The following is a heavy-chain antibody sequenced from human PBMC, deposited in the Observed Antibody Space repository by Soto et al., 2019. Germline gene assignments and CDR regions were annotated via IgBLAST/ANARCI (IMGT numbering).Heavy chain of an antibody. CDR3: ARGRGVCSSTSCRNWFDP. CDR2: MNPNSGNT. J-gene: IGHJ5*02. Sequence: ASVKVSCKASGYTFTSYDINWVRQATGQGLEWMGWMNPNSGNTGYAQKFQGRVTMTRNTSISTAYMELSSLRSEDTAVYYCARGRGVCSSTSCRNWFDPWGQGTLVTVSS. CDR1: GYTFTSYD. D-gene: IGHD2-2*01. V-gene: IGHV1-8*01.